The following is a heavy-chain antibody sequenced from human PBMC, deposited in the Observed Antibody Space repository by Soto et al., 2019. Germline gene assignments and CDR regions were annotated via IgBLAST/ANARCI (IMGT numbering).Heavy chain of an antibody. CDR3: ARDGGQQLVTRYYYGMDV. Sequence: ASVKVSCKASGYTFTSYGISWVRQAPGLGLEWVGWISAYNGNTNYAQKLQGRVTMTTDTSTSTAYMELRSLRSDDTAVYYCARDGGQQLVTRYYYGMDVWGQGTTVTVSS. V-gene: IGHV1-18*04. CDR1: GYTFTSYG. CDR2: ISAYNGNT. J-gene: IGHJ6*02. D-gene: IGHD6-13*01.